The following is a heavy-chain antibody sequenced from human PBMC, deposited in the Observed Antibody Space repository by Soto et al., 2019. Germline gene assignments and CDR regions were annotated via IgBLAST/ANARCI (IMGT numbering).Heavy chain of an antibody. J-gene: IGHJ2*01. V-gene: IGHV3-48*03. CDR2: ISSSGSTI. Sequence: GGSLRLSCAACGFSLNSYEMNWVLQAPGKGLEWVSYISSSGSTIYYADSVKGRFTISRDNAKNSLCLQMNSLRAEATAVYYCGRSSGWYFDLWGRGTLVTVSS. CDR1: GFSLNSYE. CDR3: GRSSGWYFDL.